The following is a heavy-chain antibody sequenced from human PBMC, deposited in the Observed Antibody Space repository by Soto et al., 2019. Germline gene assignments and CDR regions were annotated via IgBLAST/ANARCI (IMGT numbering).Heavy chain of an antibody. D-gene: IGHD1-26*01. CDR3: ARDLVGATKNAFEI. CDR1: GYTFTSYG. CDR2: ISAYNGNT. Sequence: WASVKVSCKASGYTFTSYGISWVRQAPGQGLEWMGWISAYNGNTNYAQKLQGRVTMTTDTSTSTAYMELRSLRSDDTAVYYCARDLVGATKNAFEIWGQGTMVTVSS. J-gene: IGHJ3*02. V-gene: IGHV1-18*04.